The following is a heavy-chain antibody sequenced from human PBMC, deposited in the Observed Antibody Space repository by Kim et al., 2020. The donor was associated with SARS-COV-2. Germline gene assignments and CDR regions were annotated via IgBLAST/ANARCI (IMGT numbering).Heavy chain of an antibody. CDR3: AREIPPGNTAMVLARDL. D-gene: IGHD5-18*01. V-gene: IGHV4-61*02. Sequence: SETLSLTCTVSGGSISSGAYYWSWIRQPAGNGLEYIGRIYTSGSTNYNPSLKSRVTISVDTSKNQFSLKLSSVTAADTAVYYCAREIPPGNTAMVLARDLWGRGTLVTVSS. CDR2: IYTSGST. CDR1: GGSISSGAYY. J-gene: IGHJ2*01.